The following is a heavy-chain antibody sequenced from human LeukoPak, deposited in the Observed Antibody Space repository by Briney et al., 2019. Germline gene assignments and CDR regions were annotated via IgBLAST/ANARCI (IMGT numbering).Heavy chain of an antibody. CDR1: GYTFTSYY. CDR2: INPSAGTT. J-gene: IGHJ6*02. V-gene: IGHV1-46*01. CDR3: VRGESSVWPVGLCMDV. Sequence: ASVKVSCKASGYTFTSYYMHWVRQAPGQGLEWMGSINPSAGTTTYAQKFQGRVTVTRDTSTSTVYMDLSSLKSEDTAVYYCVRGESSVWPVGLCMDVWGQGTTVTVSS. D-gene: IGHD6-19*01.